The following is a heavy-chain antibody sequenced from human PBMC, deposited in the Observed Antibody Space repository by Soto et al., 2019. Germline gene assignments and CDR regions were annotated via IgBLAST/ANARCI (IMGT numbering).Heavy chain of an antibody. CDR3: ARVSSGSYTFDY. Sequence: SETLSLTCTVSGGSISSGDYYWSWIRQPPGRGLEWIGYIYYSGSTYYNPSLKRRVTISVDTSKNQFSLKLSSVTAADTAVYYCARVSSGSYTFDYWGQGTLVIVSS. CDR1: GGSISSGDYY. V-gene: IGHV4-30-4*01. D-gene: IGHD1-26*01. CDR2: IYYSGST. J-gene: IGHJ4*02.